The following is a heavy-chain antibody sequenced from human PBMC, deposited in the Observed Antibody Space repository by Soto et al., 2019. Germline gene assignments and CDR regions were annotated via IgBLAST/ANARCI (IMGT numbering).Heavy chain of an antibody. CDR3: AKGIRYFDWLSNFDN. CDR1: GFTFSSYG. Sequence: GGSLRLSCAASGFTFSSYGIHWVRQTPGKGLEWVAVISYDGSNKYYADSVKGRFTISRDNSENTLYLQMNSLRAEDTAVYYCAKGIRYFDWLSNFDNWGQGTLVTVSS. J-gene: IGHJ4*02. CDR2: ISYDGSNK. D-gene: IGHD3-9*01. V-gene: IGHV3-30*18.